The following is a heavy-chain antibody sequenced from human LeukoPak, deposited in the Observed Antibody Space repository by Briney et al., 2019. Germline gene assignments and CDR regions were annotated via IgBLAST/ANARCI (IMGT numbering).Heavy chain of an antibody. CDR1: GGSFSGYY. Sequence: SETLSLTCAVYGGSFSGYYWSWIRQPPGKGLEWIGEINHSGSTNYNPSLKSRVTISVDTSKNQFSLKLSSVTAADTAVYYCARLYYYYVGRCFDYWGQGTLVTVSS. D-gene: IGHD3-10*02. J-gene: IGHJ4*02. V-gene: IGHV4-34*01. CDR2: INHSGST. CDR3: ARLYYYYVGRCFDY.